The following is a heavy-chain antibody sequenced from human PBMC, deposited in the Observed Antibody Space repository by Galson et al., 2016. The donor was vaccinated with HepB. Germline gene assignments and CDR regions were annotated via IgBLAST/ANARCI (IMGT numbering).Heavy chain of an antibody. CDR3: VSRGAQWLVTADS. CDR2: ISSDGGST. V-gene: IGHV3-64D*06. D-gene: IGHD5-12*01. J-gene: IGHJ4*02. Sequence: SLRLSCAASTFMFSSYTMHWVRQAPGKGLAYVSAISSDGGSTYYIDSVKGRFTISRDNSKNSLYLQMTSLRTEDTAVYYCVSRGAQWLVTADSWGQGTLVVVSS. CDR1: TFMFSSYT.